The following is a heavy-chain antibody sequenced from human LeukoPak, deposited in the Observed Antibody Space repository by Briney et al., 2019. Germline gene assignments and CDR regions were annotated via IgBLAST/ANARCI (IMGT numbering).Heavy chain of an antibody. J-gene: IGHJ4*02. CDR2: IYTSGST. CDR1: GGSISSGIYY. Sequence: SQTLSLTCTVSGGSISSGIYYWSWIRQPAGKGLEWIGRIYTSGSTNYNPSLKSRITISVDTSKNQFSLKLSSATAADTAVYYCARNSCPSGSCYDNRGYFDYWGQGTLVTVSS. D-gene: IGHD2-15*01. CDR3: ARNSCPSGSCYDNRGYFDY. V-gene: IGHV4-61*02.